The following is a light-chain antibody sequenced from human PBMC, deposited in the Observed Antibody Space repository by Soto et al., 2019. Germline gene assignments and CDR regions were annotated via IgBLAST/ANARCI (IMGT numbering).Light chain of an antibody. V-gene: IGKV2-28*01. CDR1: QRLLHSSGYNY. Sequence: EIVMTQSPLCLPVTPGEPASISCRSSQRLLHSSGYNYLDWLLQKPGQSPQLLIYLGSTRSSGVPDRFSGSGSGTDFTLKLSRLEAEDVGVYYCLQVLQSLTVGQGTRLENK. CDR3: LQVLQSLT. J-gene: IGKJ5*01. CDR2: LGS.